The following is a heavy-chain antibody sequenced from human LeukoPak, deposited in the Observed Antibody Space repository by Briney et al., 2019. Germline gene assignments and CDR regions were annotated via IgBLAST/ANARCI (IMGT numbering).Heavy chain of an antibody. CDR1: GFTFSSYR. CDR3: AKDLVVNHDY. Sequence: GGSLRLSCAASGFTFSSYRMSWVRQAPGKGLEWVANIKQDGSEKYYVDSVKGRFTISRDNSKNTLYLQMNSLRAEDTAVYYCAKDLVVNHDYWGQGTLVTVSS. D-gene: IGHD2-15*01. V-gene: IGHV3-7*03. J-gene: IGHJ4*02. CDR2: IKQDGSEK.